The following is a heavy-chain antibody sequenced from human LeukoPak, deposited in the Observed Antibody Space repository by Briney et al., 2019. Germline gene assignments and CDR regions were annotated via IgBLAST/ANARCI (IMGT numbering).Heavy chain of an antibody. D-gene: IGHD5-24*01. Sequence: GGSLRLSCAASGFIVSGDFMSWVRQAPGKGLEWVANIKQDGSEMYYVDSVKGRFTISRDNAKNSLYLQMDSLRAEDTAVYYCARGGQRWDYWGQGTLVTVSS. CDR1: GFIVSGDF. CDR2: IKQDGSEM. CDR3: ARGGQRWDY. V-gene: IGHV3-7*03. J-gene: IGHJ4*02.